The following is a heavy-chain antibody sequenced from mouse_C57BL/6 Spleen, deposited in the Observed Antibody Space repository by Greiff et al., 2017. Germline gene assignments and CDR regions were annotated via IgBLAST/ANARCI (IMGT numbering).Heavy chain of an antibody. CDR2: INPNNGGT. Sequence: VQLKQSGPELVKPGASVKMSCKASGYTFTDYNMHWVKQSHGKSLEWIGYINPNNGGTSYNQKFKGKATLTVHKSSSTAYMELRSLTSEDSAVYDCAGGADYGGSAMWYWGPGASVTVAT. J-gene: IGHJ4*01. V-gene: IGHV1-22*01. CDR1: GYTFTDYN. CDR3: AGGADYGGSAMWY. D-gene: IGHD2-4*01.